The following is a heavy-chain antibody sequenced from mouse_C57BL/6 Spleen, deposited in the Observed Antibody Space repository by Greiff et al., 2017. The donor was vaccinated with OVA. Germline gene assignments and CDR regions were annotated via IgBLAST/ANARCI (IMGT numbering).Heavy chain of an antibody. CDR2: IHPNSGST. D-gene: IGHD2-4*01. Sequence: QVQLQQPGAELVKPGASVKLSCKASGYTFTSYWMHWVKQRPGQGLEWIGMIHPNSGSTNSNEKFKSKATLTVDKSSSTAYMQLSSLTSEDSAVYYCARSGDYDQGFDYWGQGTTLTVSS. CDR1: GYTFTSYW. J-gene: IGHJ2*01. V-gene: IGHV1-64*01. CDR3: ARSGDYDQGFDY.